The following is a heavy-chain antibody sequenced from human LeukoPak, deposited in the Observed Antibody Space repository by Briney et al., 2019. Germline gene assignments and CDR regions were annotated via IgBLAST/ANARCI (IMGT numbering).Heavy chain of an antibody. D-gene: IGHD3-22*01. Sequence: SETLSLTCNVSGDSVSSGTYYWTWIRQPAGKGLEWIGRIFKSGTTNYNPSLKSRVTISLDTSKNQFSLKLSSVTAADTAVYYCARDGGYYETPDYWGQGTLVTVSS. CDR3: ARDGGYYETPDY. J-gene: IGHJ4*02. CDR2: IFKSGTT. V-gene: IGHV4-61*02. CDR1: GDSVSSGTYY.